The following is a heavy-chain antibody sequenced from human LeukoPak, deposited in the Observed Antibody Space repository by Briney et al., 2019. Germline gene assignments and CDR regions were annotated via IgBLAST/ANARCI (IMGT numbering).Heavy chain of an antibody. J-gene: IGHJ4*02. CDR2: INPNSGDT. CDR1: GYTFTGYY. Sequence: ASVKVSCKASGYTFTGYYMHWVRQAPGQGLEWMGWINPNSGDTNYAQKFQGRVTMTRDTSVSTAYMELSRLRSDDTAVYYCARDERYDSSGYPFDYWGQGTLVTVSS. D-gene: IGHD3-22*01. CDR3: ARDERYDSSGYPFDY. V-gene: IGHV1-2*02.